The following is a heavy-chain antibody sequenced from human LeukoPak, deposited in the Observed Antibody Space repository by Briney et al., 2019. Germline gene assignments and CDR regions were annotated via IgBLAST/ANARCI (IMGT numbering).Heavy chain of an antibody. CDR3: AREDSWVDY. V-gene: IGHV3-21*01. J-gene: IGHJ4*02. Sequence: GGSLRLSCAASGFTFSSYSMNWVRQAPGKGLEWVSSISSRSSYIYYADSVKGRFTISRDNAKNSLYLQMNSLRAEDTAVYYCAREDSWVDYWGQGTLVTVSS. D-gene: IGHD2-15*01. CDR2: ISSRSSYI. CDR1: GFTFSSYS.